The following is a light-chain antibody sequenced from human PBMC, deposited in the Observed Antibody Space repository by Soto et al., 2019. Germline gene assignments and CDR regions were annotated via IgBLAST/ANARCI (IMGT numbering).Light chain of an antibody. CDR3: QQYSSLPHT. CDR2: GIS. J-gene: IGKJ2*01. V-gene: IGKV3-20*01. Sequence: ESVLTQSPGTLSLSPGERATLSCRASQSVSNSYFAWYQHKPGQAPRLLIYGISSRTTGIPDRFSGSGSWTDFTLNISRLEPEDFVVYYCQQYSSLPHTFGQGTKLEVK. CDR1: QSVSNSY.